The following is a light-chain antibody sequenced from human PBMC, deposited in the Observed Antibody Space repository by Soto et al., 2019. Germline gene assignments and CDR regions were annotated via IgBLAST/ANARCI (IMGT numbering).Light chain of an antibody. J-gene: IGKJ4*01. CDR1: QSVSSY. Sequence: EIVLTQSPATLSLSPGERATLSCRASQSVSSYLAWYQQKPGQAPRLLIYDASNRATGIPARVSGSGSGTDFTITISSLAPEDFAVYSCQQRSNWPLTFGGGTKVEIK. V-gene: IGKV3-11*01. CDR2: DAS. CDR3: QQRSNWPLT.